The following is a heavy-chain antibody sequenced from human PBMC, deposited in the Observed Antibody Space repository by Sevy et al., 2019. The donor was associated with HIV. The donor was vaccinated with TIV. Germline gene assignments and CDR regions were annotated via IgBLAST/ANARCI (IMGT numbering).Heavy chain of an antibody. V-gene: IGHV3-48*02. J-gene: IGHJ5*02. D-gene: IGHD6-13*01. CDR1: GFTFSGYS. Sequence: GGSLRLSCAASGFTFSGYSMNWVRQAPGKGLEWVSYISSSSSTIYYADSVKGRFTISRDNAKNSLYLQMNSLRDEDTAVYYCARLGPIAAAGNNWFDPWGQGTLVTVSS. CDR2: ISSSSSTI. CDR3: ARLGPIAAAGNNWFDP.